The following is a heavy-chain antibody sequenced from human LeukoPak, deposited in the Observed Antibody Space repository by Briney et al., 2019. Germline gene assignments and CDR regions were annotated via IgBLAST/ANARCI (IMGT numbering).Heavy chain of an antibody. CDR2: IYTSGST. CDR1: GGSISSYY. V-gene: IGHV4-4*07. Sequence: SETLSLTCSVSGGSISSYYWSWIRQPAGKGLEWIGRIYTSGSTNYNPSLKSRVTMSIDMSKNQFSLKLSSVTAADTAVYYCARENIAVAAYWFDPWGQGTLVTVSS. D-gene: IGHD6-19*01. J-gene: IGHJ5*02. CDR3: ARENIAVAAYWFDP.